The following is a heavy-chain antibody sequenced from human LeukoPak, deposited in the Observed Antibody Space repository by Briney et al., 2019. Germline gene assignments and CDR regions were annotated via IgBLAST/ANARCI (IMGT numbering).Heavy chain of an antibody. Sequence: SQTLSLTCTVSGGSISSGGYYWSWIRQHPGKGLEWIGYIYYSGSTYYNPSLKSRVTISVDTSKNQFSLKLSSVTAADTAVYYCARDRVGPHYFDYWGQEPWSPSPQ. V-gene: IGHV4-31*03. CDR1: GGSISSGGYY. CDR2: IYYSGST. D-gene: IGHD1-26*01. CDR3: ARDRVGPHYFDY. J-gene: IGHJ4*01.